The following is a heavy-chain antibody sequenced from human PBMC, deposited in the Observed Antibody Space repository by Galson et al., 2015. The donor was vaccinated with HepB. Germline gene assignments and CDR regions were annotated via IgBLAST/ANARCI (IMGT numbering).Heavy chain of an antibody. CDR1: GFTFSSYG. V-gene: IGHV3-30*03. Sequence: SLRLSCAASGFTFSSYGMHWVRQAPGKGLEWVAVISYDGSNKYYADSVKGRFTISRDNSKNTLYLQMNSLRAEDTAVYYCARPRYSGSYYVFDYWGQGTLVTVSS. CDR2: ISYDGSNK. J-gene: IGHJ4*02. D-gene: IGHD1-26*01. CDR3: ARPRYSGSYYVFDY.